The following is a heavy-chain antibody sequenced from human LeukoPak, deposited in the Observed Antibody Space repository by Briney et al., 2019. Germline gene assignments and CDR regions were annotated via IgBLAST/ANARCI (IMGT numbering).Heavy chain of an antibody. V-gene: IGHV4-59*01. CDR3: ARVYCSGGSCYLDY. D-gene: IGHD2-15*01. J-gene: IGHJ4*02. CDR1: GGSISSYY. Sequence: SETLSLTCTVSGGSISSYYWSWIRQPPGKGLEWIGYIYYSGSTNYNPSLKSRVTISVDTSKNQFSLKLSSVTAADTAVYCCARVYCSGGSCYLDYWGQGTLVTVSS. CDR2: IYYSGST.